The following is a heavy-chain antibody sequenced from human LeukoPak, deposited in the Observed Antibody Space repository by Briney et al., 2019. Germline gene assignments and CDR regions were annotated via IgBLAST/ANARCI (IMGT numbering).Heavy chain of an antibody. CDR2: INPSGGST. V-gene: IGHV1-46*01. Sequence: GASVKVSCEASGYTFTVHYMHCGRDAPGQGLECMGIINPSGGSTSYAQTFQGRVTMTRDTSTSTGYRELSSLRSEDTAVYYCARVRFGTRGMDVWGQGTTVTVSS. CDR1: GYTFTVHY. D-gene: IGHD3-10*01. J-gene: IGHJ6*02. CDR3: ARVRFGTRGMDV.